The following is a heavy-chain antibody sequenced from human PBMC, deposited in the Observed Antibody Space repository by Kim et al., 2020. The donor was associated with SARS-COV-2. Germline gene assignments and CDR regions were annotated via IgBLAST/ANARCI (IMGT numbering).Heavy chain of an antibody. J-gene: IGHJ4*01. D-gene: IGHD3-10*01. V-gene: IGHV3-23*01. CDR2: ISDSDSNT. CDR3: ARRRIYDGSGYRDY. Sequence: GGSLRLSCAASGFTFSIYAMNWVRQAPGKGLEWVAAISDSDSNTYVADSVKDRFTVSRDNSKNTVYLQMNSLRAEDTAVYYCARRRIYDGSGYRDYWGQGTTVTVSS. CDR1: GFTFSIYA.